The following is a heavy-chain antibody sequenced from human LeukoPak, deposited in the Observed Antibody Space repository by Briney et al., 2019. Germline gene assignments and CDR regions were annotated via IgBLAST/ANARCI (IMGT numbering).Heavy chain of an antibody. J-gene: IGHJ4*02. CDR2: IVVGSGNT. CDR1: GFTFTSSA. D-gene: IGHD3-10*01. V-gene: IGHV1-58*02. Sequence: ASVKVSCKASGFTFTSSAMQWVRQARGQRLEWIGWIVVGSGNTNYAQKFQERVTITRDMSTSTAYMELSSLRSEDTAVYYCAALRWFGESDFDYWGQGTLVTVSS. CDR3: AALRWFGESDFDY.